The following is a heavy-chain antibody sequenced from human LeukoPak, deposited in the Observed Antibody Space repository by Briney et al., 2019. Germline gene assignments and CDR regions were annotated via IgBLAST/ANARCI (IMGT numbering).Heavy chain of an antibody. CDR2: INHSGST. Sequence: SETLSLTCAVYGGSFSGYYWSWIRQPPGKGLEWIGEINHSGSTNYNPSLKSRVTMSVDTSKNQFSLKLSSVTAADTAVYYCARERSGDFDYWGQGTLVTVSS. J-gene: IGHJ4*02. CDR1: GGSFSGYY. CDR3: ARERSGDFDY. V-gene: IGHV4-34*01. D-gene: IGHD2-15*01.